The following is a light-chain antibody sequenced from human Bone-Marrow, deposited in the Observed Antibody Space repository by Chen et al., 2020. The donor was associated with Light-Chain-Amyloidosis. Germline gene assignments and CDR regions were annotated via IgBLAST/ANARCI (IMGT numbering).Light chain of an antibody. V-gene: IGLV3-21*02. CDR1: NIGSTS. CDR3: QVWDRGSDRPV. Sequence: SSALTQPSSVSVAPAPTATIACGGNNIGSTSVHWYQQTPGQAPLLVVYDDSDRPSGIPERLSGSNSGNTATLTISRVEAGDEADYYCQVWDRGSDRPVFGGGTKLTVL. J-gene: IGLJ3*02. CDR2: DDS.